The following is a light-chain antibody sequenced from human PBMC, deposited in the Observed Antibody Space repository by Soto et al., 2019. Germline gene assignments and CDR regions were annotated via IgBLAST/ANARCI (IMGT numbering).Light chain of an antibody. Sequence: EIVLTQSPGTLSLSPGERATLSCRASPSLSSSYLAWYQQKPGQAPRPLIYGASRRATGVPDRFSGSGSGTDFTLTISRLEPEDFAVYYCQQYGSSLPWSFGQGTKVDIK. J-gene: IGKJ1*01. CDR1: PSLSSSY. CDR3: QQYGSSLPWS. V-gene: IGKV3-20*01. CDR2: GAS.